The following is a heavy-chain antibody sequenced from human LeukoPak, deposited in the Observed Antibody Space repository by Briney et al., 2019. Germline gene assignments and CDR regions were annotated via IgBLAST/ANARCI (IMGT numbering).Heavy chain of an antibody. Sequence: PSETLSLTCTVSGGFIGSYYWSWIRQPAGKGLEWIGRIYTSGSTNYNPSLKSRATMSVDTSKNQFSLKLSSVTAADTAVYYCARVKIDAFDIWGQGTMVTVSS. CDR1: GGFIGSYY. J-gene: IGHJ3*02. CDR3: ARVKIDAFDI. V-gene: IGHV4-4*07. CDR2: IYTSGST.